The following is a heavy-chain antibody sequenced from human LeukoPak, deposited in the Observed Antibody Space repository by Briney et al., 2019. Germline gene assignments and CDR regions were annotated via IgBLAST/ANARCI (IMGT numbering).Heavy chain of an antibody. CDR2: IYGSGVSI. V-gene: IGHV3-23*01. Sequence: PGGSLRLSCVASGFTFKSYVMNWVRQAPGKGLEWLATIYGSGVSISYADSVKGRFTISRDNSNNTLHLQMNSLRAEDTAMYYCAKDLGWELPAEAYWGQGILVTVSS. CDR1: GFTFKSYV. J-gene: IGHJ4*02. D-gene: IGHD1-26*01. CDR3: AKDLGWELPAEAY.